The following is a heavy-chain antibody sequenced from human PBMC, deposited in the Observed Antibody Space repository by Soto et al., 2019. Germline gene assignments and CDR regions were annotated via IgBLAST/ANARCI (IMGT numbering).Heavy chain of an antibody. CDR3: AKGVATRNYGMDV. V-gene: IGHV3-30*18. Sequence: SLRLSCAASGFTFSSYGMHWVRQAPGKGLEWVAVISYDGSNKYYADSVKGQFTISRYNSKNTLYLQMNSLRAEDTAIYYCAKGVATRNYGMDVWGQGTAVTV. J-gene: IGHJ6*02. CDR2: ISYDGSNK. CDR1: GFTFSSYG. D-gene: IGHD5-12*01.